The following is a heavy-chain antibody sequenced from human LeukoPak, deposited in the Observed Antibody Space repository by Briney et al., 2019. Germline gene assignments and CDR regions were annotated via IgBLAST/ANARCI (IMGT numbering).Heavy chain of an antibody. V-gene: IGHV4-39*01. CDR1: GGSISSSSYY. J-gene: IGHJ3*02. CDR2: IYYSGST. Sequence: SETLSLTCTVSGGSISSSSYYWGWIRQPPGKGLEWIGSIYYSGSTYYNPSLKSRVTISVDTSKNQFSLKLSSVTAADTAVYYCARPGWAIDAFDIWGQGTMVTVSS. D-gene: IGHD3-16*01. CDR3: ARPGWAIDAFDI.